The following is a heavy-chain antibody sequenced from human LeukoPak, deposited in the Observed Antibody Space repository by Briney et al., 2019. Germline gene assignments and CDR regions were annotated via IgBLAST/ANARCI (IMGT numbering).Heavy chain of an antibody. D-gene: IGHD3-22*01. Sequence: ASVKVSCKTSGYTFTSYDINWVRQATGQGLEWMGRMSPNSGNTDYAQKFQGRVTMTRNTSISTAYMELSSLRSEDTAVYYCARTDYYDVGGIDYWGQGTLVTVSS. CDR3: ARTDYYDVGGIDY. CDR2: MSPNSGNT. J-gene: IGHJ4*02. V-gene: IGHV1-8*02. CDR1: GYTFTSYD.